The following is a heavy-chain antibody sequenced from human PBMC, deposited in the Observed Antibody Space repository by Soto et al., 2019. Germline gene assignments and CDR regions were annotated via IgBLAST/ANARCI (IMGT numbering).Heavy chain of an antibody. V-gene: IGHV3-23*01. J-gene: IGHJ3*02. CDR2: ISGSGFST. CDR3: ATFTFGRPFDT. D-gene: IGHD3-16*01. CDR1: GFTFNTYA. Sequence: GGSLRLSCAASGFTFNTYAMSWVRQAPGQGLEWVSAISGSGFSTYYADPVKGRFSISSDSSKNTLFLQMNSLRADDTAVYFCATFTFGRPFDTWGQGTMVTV.